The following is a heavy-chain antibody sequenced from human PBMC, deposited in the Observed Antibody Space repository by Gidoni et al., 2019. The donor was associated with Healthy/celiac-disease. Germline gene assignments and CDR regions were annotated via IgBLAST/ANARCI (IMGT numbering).Heavy chain of an antibody. CDR1: GGSISSSGYY. J-gene: IGHJ4*01. CDR3: ARLLATYYYDRRGFA. CDR2: IYYSGPT. V-gene: IGHV4-31*03. D-gene: IGHD3-22*01. Sequence: QVQLQESGPGLVTPSQTLSLTCSVSGGSISSSGYYWTWIRQHPGKGLELIGDIYYSGPTYSHPALKSRVTISVHTSKNPFSLKLSSVTAADTAVYYCARLLATYYYDRRGFAWCHGTLVTVSS.